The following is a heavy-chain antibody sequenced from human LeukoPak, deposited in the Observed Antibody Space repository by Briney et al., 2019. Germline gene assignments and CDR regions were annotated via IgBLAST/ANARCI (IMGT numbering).Heavy chain of an antibody. J-gene: IGHJ4*02. D-gene: IGHD3-3*01. Sequence: PGGSLRLSCAASGFTFSSYWMSWVRQAPGKGLEWVANIKQDGSEKYYVDSVKGRFTISRDNAKNPLYLQMNSLRAEDTAVYYCARVGYDLDPRGPVGYWGQGTLVTVSS. CDR1: GFTFSSYW. V-gene: IGHV3-7*01. CDR3: ARVGYDLDPRGPVGY. CDR2: IKQDGSEK.